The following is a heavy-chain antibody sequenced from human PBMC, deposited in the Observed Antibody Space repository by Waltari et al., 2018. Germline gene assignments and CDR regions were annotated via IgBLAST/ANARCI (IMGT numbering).Heavy chain of an antibody. V-gene: IGHV1-2*06. D-gene: IGHD3-10*02. CDR2: INPNSGGT. CDR3: ALAAMFGLIEFDP. Sequence: VQLVKSGAGVQKPGASVTVSCKASGYTFTGYHMHWARQAPGQGLEWMGRINPNSGGTNYAQKFQGRVTMTRDTSISTAYMELSRLRSDDTAVYYCALAAMFGLIEFDPWGQGTLVTVSS. CDR1: GYTFTGYH. J-gene: IGHJ5*02.